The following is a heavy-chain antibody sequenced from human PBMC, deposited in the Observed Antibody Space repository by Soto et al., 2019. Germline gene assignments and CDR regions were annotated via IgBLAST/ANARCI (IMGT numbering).Heavy chain of an antibody. J-gene: IGHJ4*02. CDR1: GGTFSSYT. D-gene: IGHD3-3*01. CDR3: AREDKMRSGYFES. V-gene: IGHV1-69*04. CDR2: IIPILGIA. Sequence: SVKVSCKASGGTFSSYTISWVRQAPGQGLEWMGRIIPILGIANYAQKFQGRVTITADKSTSTAYMELSSLRSEDTAVYYCAREDKMRSGYFESWGQGTLVTVSS.